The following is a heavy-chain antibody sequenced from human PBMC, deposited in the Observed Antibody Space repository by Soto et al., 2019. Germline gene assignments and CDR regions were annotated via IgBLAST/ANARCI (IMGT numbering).Heavy chain of an antibody. V-gene: IGHV1-18*01. CDR1: GYTFTSYG. J-gene: IGHJ6*02. CDR2: ISAYNGNT. D-gene: IGHD6-13*01. Sequence: QVQLVQSGAEVKKPGASVKVSCKASGYTFTSYGISWVRQAPGQGLEWMGWISAYNGNTNYAQKLQGRVTMTTDTSTRTAYMELRSLRSDDTAVYYCARDEGIAAAGARGYYYYGMDVWGQGTTVTVSS. CDR3: ARDEGIAAAGARGYYYYGMDV.